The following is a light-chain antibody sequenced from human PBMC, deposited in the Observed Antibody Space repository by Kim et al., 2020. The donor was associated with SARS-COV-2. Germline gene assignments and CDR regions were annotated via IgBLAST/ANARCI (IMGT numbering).Light chain of an antibody. J-gene: IGLJ3*02. CDR1: NIGSKN. Sequence: SMALGQTARITCGGNNIGSKNVHWYQQKPGQAPVLVIYRDSNRPSGIPERFSGSNSGNTATLTISRAQAGDEADYYCQVWDSSTAVFGGGTQLTVL. CDR3: QVWDSSTAV. CDR2: RDS. V-gene: IGLV3-9*01.